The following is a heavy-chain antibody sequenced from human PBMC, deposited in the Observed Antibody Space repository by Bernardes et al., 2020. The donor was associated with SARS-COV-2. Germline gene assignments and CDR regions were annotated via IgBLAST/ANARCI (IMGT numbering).Heavy chain of an antibody. J-gene: IGHJ4*02. D-gene: IGHD6-19*01. CDR3: VKGSVAVAGVDY. CDR1: GFTFRNYV. V-gene: IGHV3-64D*06. CDR2: ISINGDHT. Sequence: GGSLRLSCSVSGFTFRNYVMHWVRQAPGKGLEYVSAISINGDHTFYVDSVKGRFIISRDDSNDMLYLQMSSLRVEDKAIYFCVKGSVAVAGVDYWGQGTRVTVSS.